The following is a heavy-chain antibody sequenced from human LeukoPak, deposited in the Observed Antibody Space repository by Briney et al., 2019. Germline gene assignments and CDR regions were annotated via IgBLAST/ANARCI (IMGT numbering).Heavy chain of an antibody. V-gene: IGHV3-64D*06. CDR2: INSNGGGT. CDR3: VKESRQQWLVPPRFDY. CDR1: GFSFSSYA. Sequence: GGSLRLSCSASGFSFSSYAMHWVRQAPGKGLEYVSGINSNGGGTYYADSVKGRFIISRDNSKKTLYLQMSSLRVEDTAVYYCVKESRQQWLVPPRFDYWGQGTLVTVSS. D-gene: IGHD6-19*01. J-gene: IGHJ4*02.